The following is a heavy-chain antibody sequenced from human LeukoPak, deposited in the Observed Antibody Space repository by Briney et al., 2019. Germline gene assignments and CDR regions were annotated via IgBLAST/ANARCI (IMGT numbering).Heavy chain of an antibody. CDR3: ARGRPHGNDY. D-gene: IGHD4-23*01. J-gene: IGHJ4*02. V-gene: IGHV3-74*01. CDR1: GFTFSSYW. CDR2: IASDGSST. Sequence: GGSLRLSCAASGFTFSSYWMNWVRQAPGKGLVWVSRIASDGSSTTYADSVKGRFSISRDNAKNTLYLQMNSLRVEDTAVYYCARGRPHGNDYWGQGPLVRVSS.